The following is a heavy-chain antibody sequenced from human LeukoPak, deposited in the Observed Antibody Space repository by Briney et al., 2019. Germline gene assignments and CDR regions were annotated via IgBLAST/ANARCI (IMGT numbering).Heavy chain of an antibody. CDR1: GGSISSGSYY. D-gene: IGHD6-6*01. J-gene: IGHJ4*02. Sequence: SETLSLTCTVSGGSISSGSYYWSWIRQPAGKGLEWIGRIYTSGSTNYNPSLKSRVTMSVDTSKNQFSLKLSSVTAADTAVYYCASHFEYSSSSAYYFDYWGQGTLVTVSS. CDR3: ASHFEYSSSSAYYFDY. CDR2: IYTSGST. V-gene: IGHV4-61*02.